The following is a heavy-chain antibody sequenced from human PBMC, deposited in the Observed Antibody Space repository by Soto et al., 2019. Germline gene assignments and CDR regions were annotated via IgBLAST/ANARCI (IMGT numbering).Heavy chain of an antibody. CDR3: ARVMGYYGSGSSASYYYYGMGV. V-gene: IGHV4-34*01. CDR1: GGSFSGYY. CDR2: INHSGST. Sequence: SETLSLTCAVYGGSFSGYYWSWIRQPPGKGLEWIGEINHSGSTNYNPSLKSRVTISVDTSKNQFSLKLSSVTAADTAVYYCARVMGYYGSGSSASYYYYGMGVWGQVTTVTASS. J-gene: IGHJ6*02. D-gene: IGHD3-10*01.